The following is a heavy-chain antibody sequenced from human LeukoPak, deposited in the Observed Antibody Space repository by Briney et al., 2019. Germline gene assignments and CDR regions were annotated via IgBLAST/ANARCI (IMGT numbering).Heavy chain of an antibody. Sequence: ETLSLTCAVYGGTFSGYEWSWVRQPPGKGLEWIGEINHSGSTKYNPSLKSPVTISVDTSKNQFSLKLSSVTAADTAVYYCARRITMVRGFNYWGQGTLVTVSS. CDR1: GGTFSGYE. CDR3: ARRITMVRGFNY. CDR2: INHSGST. J-gene: IGHJ4*02. D-gene: IGHD3-10*01. V-gene: IGHV4-34*01.